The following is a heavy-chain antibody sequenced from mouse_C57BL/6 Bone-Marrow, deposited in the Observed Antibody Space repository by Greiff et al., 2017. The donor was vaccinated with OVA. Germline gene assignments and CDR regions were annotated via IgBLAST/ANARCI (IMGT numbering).Heavy chain of an antibody. CDR1: GYAFTNYL. CDR2: INPGSGGT. V-gene: IGHV1-54*01. Sequence: QVQLKESGAELVRPGTSVKVSCKASGYAFTNYLIEWVKQRPGQGLEWIGVINPGSGGTNYNEKFKGKATLTADKSSSTAYMQLSSLTSEDSAVYFCARHPIYYYGSSFDYWGQGTTLTVSS. J-gene: IGHJ2*01. CDR3: ARHPIYYYGSSFDY. D-gene: IGHD1-1*01.